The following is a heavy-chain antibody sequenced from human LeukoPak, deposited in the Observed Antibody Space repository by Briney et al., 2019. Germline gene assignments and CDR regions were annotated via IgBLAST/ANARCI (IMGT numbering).Heavy chain of an antibody. CDR3: ARAESDSGAFDY. D-gene: IGHD1-26*01. J-gene: IGHJ4*02. Sequence: GGSLRLSCAASGFTFSSYSMNWVRQAPGKGLEWVSSISSGSSYIYYADSVKGRFTISRDNAKNSLYLQMNSLRAEDTAVYYCARAESDSGAFDYWGQGTLVTVSS. V-gene: IGHV3-21*01. CDR2: ISSGSSYI. CDR1: GFTFSSYS.